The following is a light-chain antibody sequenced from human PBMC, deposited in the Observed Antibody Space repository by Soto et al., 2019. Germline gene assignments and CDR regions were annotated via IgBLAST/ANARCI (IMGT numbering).Light chain of an antibody. CDR2: VAS. Sequence: EIVLTQSPGTLSLSPGDRATLSCRASQSVSSNYLAWYQQKPGQAPRLLIYVASIRATGIPDRFSGSGSGANFTLTIRRLEPEDFAVYYWQQYGSSPRTFGQGTKVEIK. CDR1: QSVSSNY. V-gene: IGKV3-20*01. CDR3: QQYGSSPRT. J-gene: IGKJ1*01.